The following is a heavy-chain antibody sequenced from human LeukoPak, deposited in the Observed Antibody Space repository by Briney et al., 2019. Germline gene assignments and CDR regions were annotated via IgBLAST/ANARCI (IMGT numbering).Heavy chain of an antibody. Sequence: SETLSLTCTVSGGSISSYYWSWIRQPPGKGLEWIGYIYYSGSINYNPSLKSRVTISVDTSKNQFSLKLSSVTAADTAVYYCARDLPPGDSSGWYALGYWGQGTLVTVSS. J-gene: IGHJ4*02. CDR3: ARDLPPGDSSGWYALGY. CDR1: GGSISSYY. CDR2: IYYSGSI. D-gene: IGHD6-19*01. V-gene: IGHV4-59*01.